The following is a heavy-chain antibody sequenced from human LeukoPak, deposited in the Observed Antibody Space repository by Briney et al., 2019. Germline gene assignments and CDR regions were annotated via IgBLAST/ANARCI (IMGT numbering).Heavy chain of an antibody. CDR1: GFTFSSYA. V-gene: IGHV3-23*01. CDR3: AKGALWFGELSGMDV. J-gene: IGHJ6*02. Sequence: GGSLRLSCAASGFTFSSYAMSWVRQAPGKGLEWVSAISGSGGSTYYADSVKGRFTISRDNSKNTLNLQMNSLRAEDTAVYYCAKGALWFGELSGMDVWGQGTTVTVSS. D-gene: IGHD3-10*01. CDR2: ISGSGGST.